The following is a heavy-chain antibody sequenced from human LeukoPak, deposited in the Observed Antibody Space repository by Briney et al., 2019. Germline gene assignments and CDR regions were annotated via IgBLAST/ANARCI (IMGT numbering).Heavy chain of an antibody. J-gene: IGHJ4*02. D-gene: IGHD2-15*01. CDR1: GFTFSDSG. CDR2: VWYGGTS. CDR3: ARDIGDCSSGRCYSDYIDY. Sequence: GGSLRLSCATSGFTFSDSGFHWVRQAPGKGLEWVAVVWYGGTSYAGSVKGRFTVSRDNSKNTLYLQMNSLRAEDTAVYYCARDIGDCSSGRCYSDYIDYWGQGTLVTVSS. V-gene: IGHV3-33*01.